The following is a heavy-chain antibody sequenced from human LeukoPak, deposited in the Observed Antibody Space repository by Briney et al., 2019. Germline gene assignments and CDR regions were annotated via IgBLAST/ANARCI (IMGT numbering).Heavy chain of an antibody. D-gene: IGHD2-15*01. V-gene: IGHV3-23*01. CDR2: ISDSGLST. CDR1: GFTFRSYA. CDR3: ARRVVVAALDY. Sequence: GGSLRVSCAASGFTFRSYAMSWVRQAPGKGLEWVAGISDSGLSTYYADSVKGRFTISRGNSKDTLYLQMNSLRVDDTAVYYCARRVVVAALDYWGQGILVTVSS. J-gene: IGHJ4*02.